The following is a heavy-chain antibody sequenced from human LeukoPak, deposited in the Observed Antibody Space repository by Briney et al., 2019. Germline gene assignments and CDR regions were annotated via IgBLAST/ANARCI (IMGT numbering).Heavy chain of an antibody. CDR1: GYTFPSYG. V-gene: IGHV1-18*01. Sequence: GASVKVSCKASGYTFPSYGISWVRQAPGQGLEWMGWISAYNGNTNYAQKLQGRVTMTTDTSTSTAYMELRSLRSDDTAVYYCASSTYYDILTGPYGMDVWGQGTTVTVSS. CDR3: ASSTYYDILTGPYGMDV. CDR2: ISAYNGNT. D-gene: IGHD3-9*01. J-gene: IGHJ6*02.